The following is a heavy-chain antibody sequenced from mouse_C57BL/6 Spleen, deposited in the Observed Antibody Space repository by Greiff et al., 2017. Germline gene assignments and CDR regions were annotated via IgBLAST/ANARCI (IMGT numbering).Heavy chain of an antibody. Sequence: QVQLKQPGTELVKPGASVKLSCKASGYTFTSYWMHWVKQRPGQGLEWIGNINPSNGGTNYNEKFKSKATLTVDKSSSTAYMQLSSLTSEDSAVYYCAREGYGSSPYYAMDYWGQGTSVTVSS. CDR2: INPSNGGT. CDR3: AREGYGSSPYYAMDY. D-gene: IGHD1-1*01. CDR1: GYTFTSYW. J-gene: IGHJ4*01. V-gene: IGHV1-53*01.